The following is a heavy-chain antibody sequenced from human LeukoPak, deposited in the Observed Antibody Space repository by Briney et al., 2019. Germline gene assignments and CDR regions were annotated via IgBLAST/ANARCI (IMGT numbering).Heavy chain of an antibody. CDR1: GFTFSNAW. CDR2: IKSKTDGGTT. J-gene: IGHJ4*02. CDR3: TTDWTYYDFWSGYYSSY. V-gene: IGHV3-15*01. Sequence: KSGGSLRLSCAASGFTFSNAWMSWVRQAPGKGLEWVGRIKSKTDGGTTDYAAPVKGRFTISRDDSKNTLYLQMNSLKTEDTAVYYCTTDWTYYDFWSGYYSSYWGQGTLVTVSS. D-gene: IGHD3-3*01.